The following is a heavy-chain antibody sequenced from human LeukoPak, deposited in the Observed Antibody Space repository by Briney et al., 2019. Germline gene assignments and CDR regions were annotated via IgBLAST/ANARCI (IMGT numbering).Heavy chain of an antibody. CDR2: IYPGDSDT. J-gene: IGHJ4*02. D-gene: IGHD5-12*01. Sequence: GESLKISCKGSGYSFTNYWIGWVRQMPGKGLEWMGIIYPGDSDTRYSPSFQGQVTISADKSISAAYLQWSSLKASDTAMYYCARGEVATIRPSSFDYWGQGTLVTVSS. V-gene: IGHV5-51*01. CDR1: GYSFTNYW. CDR3: ARGEVATIRPSSFDY.